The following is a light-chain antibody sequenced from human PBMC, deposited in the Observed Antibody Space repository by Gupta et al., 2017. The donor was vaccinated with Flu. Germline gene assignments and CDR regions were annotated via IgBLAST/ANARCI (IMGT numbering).Light chain of an antibody. CDR3: QHYGSSLYT. V-gene: IGKV3-20*01. J-gene: IGKJ2*01. CDR1: QSVSSSY. CDR2: GAS. Sequence: GTLSLSPGERATLSCRASQSVSSSYLAWYQQKPGQAPRLLIYGASSRATGMPDRFSGSGSGTDFTLTISRLEPEDFAVYYCQHYGSSLYTFGQGTKLEIK.